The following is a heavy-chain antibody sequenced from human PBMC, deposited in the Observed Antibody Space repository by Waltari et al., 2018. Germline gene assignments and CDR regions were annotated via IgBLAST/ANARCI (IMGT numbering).Heavy chain of an antibody. D-gene: IGHD5-12*01. Sequence: QLQLQESGPGLVKPSETLSLTCTVSGGSISSSSYYWGWIRQPPGKGLEWIGSIYYSGSTYYNPSLKSRVTISVDTSKNQFSLKLSSVTAADTAVYYCARGGYDWGFYYWGQGTLVTVSS. J-gene: IGHJ4*02. CDR3: ARGGYDWGFYY. CDR1: GGSISSSSYY. V-gene: IGHV4-39*01. CDR2: IYYSGST.